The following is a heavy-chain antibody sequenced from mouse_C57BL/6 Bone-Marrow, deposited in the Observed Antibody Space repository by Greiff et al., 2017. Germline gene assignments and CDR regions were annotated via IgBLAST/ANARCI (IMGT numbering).Heavy chain of an antibody. CDR3: ARADYGGTFDV. J-gene: IGHJ1*03. D-gene: IGHD2-4*01. CDR1: GYTFTSYG. V-gene: IGHV1-81*01. Sequence: VKLMESGAELARPGASVKLSCKASGYTFTSYGISWVKQRTGQGLEWIGEIYPRSGNTYYNEKFKGKATLTADKSSSTAYRELRSLTSEDSAVYCCARADYGGTFDVWGTGTTVTVSS. CDR2: IYPRSGNT.